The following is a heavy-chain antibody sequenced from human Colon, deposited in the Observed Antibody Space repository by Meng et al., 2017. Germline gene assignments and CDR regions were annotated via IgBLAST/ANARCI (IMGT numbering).Heavy chain of an antibody. CDR1: GFTCSRYG. Sequence: EWLLVAAGGGLGKPGGFLRYSWEASGFTCSRYGMNWVRQVPGKGLEWVSSINPNSDYIYDADSVKGRFTISRDNAKNSLYLQLNNLRAEETAVYFCSRHLAGMHNYPDYWGQGTLVTVSS. CDR2: INPNSDYI. CDR3: SRHLAGMHNYPDY. D-gene: IGHD2-2*01. J-gene: IGHJ4*02. V-gene: IGHV3-21*01.